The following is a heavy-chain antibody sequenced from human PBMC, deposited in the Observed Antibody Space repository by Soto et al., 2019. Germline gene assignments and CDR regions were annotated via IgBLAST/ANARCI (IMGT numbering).Heavy chain of an antibody. Sequence: QVQLVQSGAEVKKPGASEKVSCKASGYTFTSYYMHWVRQAPGQGLEWMGIINPSGGSTSYAQKFQGRVTMTRDTSTSTVYMELSSLRSEDTAVYYCARDPRAVAGDDAFDIWGQGTMVTVSS. CDR3: ARDPRAVAGDDAFDI. CDR1: GYTFTSYY. J-gene: IGHJ3*02. D-gene: IGHD6-19*01. V-gene: IGHV1-46*01. CDR2: INPSGGST.